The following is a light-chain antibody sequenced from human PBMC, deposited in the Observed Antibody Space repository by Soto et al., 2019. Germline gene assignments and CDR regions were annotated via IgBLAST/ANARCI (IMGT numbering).Light chain of an antibody. CDR2: DVS. Sequence: QSALTQPASVSGSPGQSITICCTGTSSDVGGSNYVSWYQQHPGKAPKLIIFDVSHRPSGFSNRLSGSKSGNTASLTISGLQAEDEADYYCSSYTSSSTSVFGSGTKLTVL. V-gene: IGLV2-14*03. J-gene: IGLJ1*01. CDR3: SSYTSSSTSV. CDR1: SSDVGGSNY.